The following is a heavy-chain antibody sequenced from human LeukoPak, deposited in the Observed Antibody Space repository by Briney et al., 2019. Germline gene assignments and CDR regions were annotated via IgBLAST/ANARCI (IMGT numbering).Heavy chain of an antibody. J-gene: IGHJ3*02. CDR3: ARHCCSGPAKRVFDI. CDR1: GGSFTGYY. CDR2: INLSGST. D-gene: IGHD2-15*01. V-gene: IGHV4-34*01. Sequence: SETLSLTCAVFGGSFTGYYWSWIRQPPGKGLEWIGEINLSGSTNYNPSLKSRVTISVDTSKDQFSLKLSSVTAADTAVYHCARHCCSGPAKRVFDIWGQGTMVTVSS.